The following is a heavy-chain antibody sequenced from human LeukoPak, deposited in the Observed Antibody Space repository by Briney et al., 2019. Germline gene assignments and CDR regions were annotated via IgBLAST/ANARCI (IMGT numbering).Heavy chain of an antibody. D-gene: IGHD2-15*01. J-gene: IGHJ2*01. CDR2: INPSGGTT. Sequence: GASVKVSCKASGYTFTSYYMHWVRQAPGQGLEWTGGINPSGGTTSYAQKFQGRITMTRDMSTSTVYMELSSLRSEDTAVYYCARSDHFEVAATRDWYFDLWGRGTLVTVSS. V-gene: IGHV1-46*01. CDR3: ARSDHFEVAATRDWYFDL. CDR1: GYTFTSYY.